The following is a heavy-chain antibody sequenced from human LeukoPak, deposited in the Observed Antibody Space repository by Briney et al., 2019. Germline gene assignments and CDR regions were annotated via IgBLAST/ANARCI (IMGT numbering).Heavy chain of an antibody. CDR1: GYTFTGYY. V-gene: IGHV1-2*06. Sequence: ASVKVSCKASGYTFTGYYMHWVRQAPGQGLEWMGRINPTSGGTNYAQKFQGRVTMTRDTSISTAYMELSRLRSDDTAVYYCAETLLWNAFDIWGQGTMVTVSS. CDR3: AETLLWNAFDI. CDR2: INPTSGGT. J-gene: IGHJ3*02. D-gene: IGHD3-10*01.